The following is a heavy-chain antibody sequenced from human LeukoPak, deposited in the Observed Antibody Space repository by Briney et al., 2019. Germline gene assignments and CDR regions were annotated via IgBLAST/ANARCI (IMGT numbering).Heavy chain of an antibody. Sequence: GGSLRLSCAASGFTFSSSWMTWVRQAPGKGLEWVASIREDGSERTSVDSVKGRFTISRDNAENSLYLQMNSLRAEDTAVYYCAREHYFYYLDAWGKGTTVTVSS. CDR1: GFTFSSSW. V-gene: IGHV3-7*01. J-gene: IGHJ6*03. CDR3: AREHYFYYLDA. CDR2: IREDGSER.